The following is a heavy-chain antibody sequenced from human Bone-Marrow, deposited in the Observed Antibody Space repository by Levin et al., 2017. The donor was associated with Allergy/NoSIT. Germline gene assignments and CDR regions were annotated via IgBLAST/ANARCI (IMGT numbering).Heavy chain of an antibody. CDR1: GGSVRSLSYY. V-gene: IGHV4-61*01. Sequence: TSQILSLTCTVSGGSVRSLSYYWSWIRQPPGKGLEYIGYVYYTGVTNYNPSLKSRVSISLDTSKDQFSLKLNSVTAADTAVYYCARVQWGFDYWDQGTLVTVSS. CDR2: VYYTGVT. CDR3: ARVQWGFDY. J-gene: IGHJ4*02. D-gene: IGHD1-26*01.